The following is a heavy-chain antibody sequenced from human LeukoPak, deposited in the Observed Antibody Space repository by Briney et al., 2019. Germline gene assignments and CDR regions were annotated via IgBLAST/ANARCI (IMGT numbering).Heavy chain of an antibody. J-gene: IGHJ3*01. Sequence: GGSLRLSCVASGFTLSSYWMTWVRQAPGKGLEWVAYIKEDGSEKYYVDSVKGRLTISRDNAKNSLDLQMNSLRAEDTAVYYCARLPGNMGGAFDLWGQGTMVTVSS. CDR3: ARLPGNMGGAFDL. D-gene: IGHD1-1*01. V-gene: IGHV3-7*05. CDR2: IKEDGSEK. CDR1: GFTLSSYW.